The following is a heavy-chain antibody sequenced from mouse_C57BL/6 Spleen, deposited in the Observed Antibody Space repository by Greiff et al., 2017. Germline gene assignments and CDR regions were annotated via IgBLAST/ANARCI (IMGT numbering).Heavy chain of an antibody. CDR2: ISSGGSYT. J-gene: IGHJ4*01. CDR1: GFTFSSYG. D-gene: IGHD1-1*01. CDR3: ATPSTVDYAMDY. Sequence: EVKLQESGGDLVKPGGSLKLSCAASGFTFSSYGMSWVRQTPDKRLEWVATISSGGSYTYYPDSVKGRFTISRDNAKNTLYLQMSSLKSEDTAMYYCATPSTVDYAMDYWGQGTSVTVSS. V-gene: IGHV5-6*01.